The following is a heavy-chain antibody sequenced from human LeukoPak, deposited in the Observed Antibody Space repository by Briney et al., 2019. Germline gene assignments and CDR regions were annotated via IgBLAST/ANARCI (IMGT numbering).Heavy chain of an antibody. V-gene: IGHV4-31*03. CDR3: ARTTYYYDSSGYYYSGMDV. CDR1: GGSISSGGYY. J-gene: IGHJ6*02. Sequence: SETLSLTCTVSGGSISSGGYYWSWIRQHPGKGLEWIGYIYYSGSTYYNPSLKSRVTISVDTSKNQFSLKLSSVTAADTAVYYCARTTYYYDSSGYYYSGMDVWGQGTTVTVSS. D-gene: IGHD3-22*01. CDR2: IYYSGST.